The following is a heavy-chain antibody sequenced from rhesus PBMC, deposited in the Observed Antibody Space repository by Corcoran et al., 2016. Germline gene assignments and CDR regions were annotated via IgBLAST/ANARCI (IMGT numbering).Heavy chain of an antibody. CDR3: ARDYVLSY. CDR1: GGSISDNYY. V-gene: IGHV4S9*01. CDR2: MYGSSGST. J-gene: IGHJ4*01. D-gene: IGHD2-2*01. Sequence: QVQLQESGPGLVKPSETLSLPCAVSGGSISDNYYWHWIRQSPGKGLEWIGNMYGSSGSTYYNPSLKSRVTTSKDTTKNQFSLKLTSVTAADTAVYYCARDYVLSYWGQGVLVTVSS.